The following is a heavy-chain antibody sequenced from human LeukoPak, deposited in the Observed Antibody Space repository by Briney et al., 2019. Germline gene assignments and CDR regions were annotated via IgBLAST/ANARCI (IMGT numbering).Heavy chain of an antibody. CDR2: IKQDGSDK. Sequence: GTSLRLSCAASGFTFSRHGMHWVRQAPGKGLEWVATIKQDGSDKHYVDSVKGRFIISRDNAKNSLYLQMNSLRAEDTAVYYCARTTILDYWGQGTLVTVSS. CDR3: ARTTILDY. CDR1: GFTFSRHG. V-gene: IGHV3-7*01. D-gene: IGHD4-17*01. J-gene: IGHJ4*02.